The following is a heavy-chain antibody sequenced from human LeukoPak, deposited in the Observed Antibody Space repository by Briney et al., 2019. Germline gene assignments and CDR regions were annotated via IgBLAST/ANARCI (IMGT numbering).Heavy chain of an antibody. CDR2: ISGSGVTT. V-gene: IGHV3-23*01. CDR1: GFTFSSFP. Sequence: PGGSLRLSCAASGFTFSSFPMGWVRQAPGKGLKWVSVISGSGVTTYYADSVKGRFTISRDNSKNTLYLQMNSLRAEDTAVYYCAKFGRDVYTFFDYWGQGTLVTVSS. CDR3: AKFGRDVYTFFDY. D-gene: IGHD5-24*01. J-gene: IGHJ4*02.